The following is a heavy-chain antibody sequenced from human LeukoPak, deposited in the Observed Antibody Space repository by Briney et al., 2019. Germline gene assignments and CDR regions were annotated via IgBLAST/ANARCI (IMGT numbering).Heavy chain of an antibody. CDR1: GYSISSGYY. CDR2: IYHSGST. V-gene: IGHV4-38-2*02. CDR3: ARRITYYYGSGSYRSPNWFDP. D-gene: IGHD3-10*01. Sequence: SETLSLACTVSGYSISSGYYWGWIRQPPGKGLEWIGSIYHSGSTYYNPSLKSRVTISVDTSKNQFSLKLSSVTAADTAVYYCARRITYYYGSGSYRSPNWFDPWGQGTLVTVSS. J-gene: IGHJ5*02.